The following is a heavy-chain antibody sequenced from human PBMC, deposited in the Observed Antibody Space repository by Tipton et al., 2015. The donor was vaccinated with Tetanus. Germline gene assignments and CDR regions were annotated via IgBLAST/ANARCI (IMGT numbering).Heavy chain of an antibody. D-gene: IGHD4-17*01. CDR2: ISGSGGST. J-gene: IGHJ6*02. Sequence: GSLRLSCAAFGFTFTNYPMHWVRQAPGKGLEWVSAISGSGGSTYYADSVKGRFTISRDNSKNTLYLQMNSLRAEDTAVYYCAKDTAPKSYYYGMDVWGQGTTVTVSS. CDR3: AKDTAPKSYYYGMDV. CDR1: GFTFTNYP. V-gene: IGHV3-23*01.